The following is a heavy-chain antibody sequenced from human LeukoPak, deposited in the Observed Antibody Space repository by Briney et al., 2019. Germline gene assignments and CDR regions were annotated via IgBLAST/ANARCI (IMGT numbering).Heavy chain of an antibody. CDR1: GGSFSGYY. D-gene: IGHD6-19*01. CDR3: ARGVGYSSGWYMSN. CDR2: INHSGST. J-gene: IGHJ4*02. Sequence: SETLSLTCAVYGGSFSGYYWSWIRQPPGKGLEWIGEINHSGSTNYNPSLKSRVTISVDTSKNQFSLKLSSVTAAGTAVHYCARGVGYSSGWYMSNWGQGTLVTVSS. V-gene: IGHV4-34*01.